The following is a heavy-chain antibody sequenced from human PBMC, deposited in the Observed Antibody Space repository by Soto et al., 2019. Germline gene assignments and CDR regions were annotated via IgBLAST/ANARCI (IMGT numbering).Heavy chain of an antibody. J-gene: IGHJ2*01. D-gene: IGHD6-13*01. Sequence: PGGSLRLSCAASGFTFSSYWMSWVRQAPGKGLEWVANIKQDGSEKYYVDSVKGRFTISRDNAKNSLYLQMNSLRAEDTAVYYCARQWGIAARVFWYLDLWGRGTLVTVSS. CDR2: IKQDGSEK. CDR1: GFTFSSYW. CDR3: ARQWGIAARVFWYLDL. V-gene: IGHV3-7*01.